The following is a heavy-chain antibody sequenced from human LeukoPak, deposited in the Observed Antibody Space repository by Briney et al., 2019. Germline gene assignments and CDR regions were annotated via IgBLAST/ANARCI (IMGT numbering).Heavy chain of an antibody. CDR1: GGSFSGYY. V-gene: IGHV4-34*01. CDR3: ARGLRDNWNDPFDY. D-gene: IGHD1-20*01. J-gene: IGHJ4*02. Sequence: PSETLSLTCAVYGGSFSGYYWSWIRQPPGKGLEWIGEINHSGSTNYNPSLKSRVTISVDTSKNQFSLKLSSVTAADTAVYYCARGLRDNWNDPFDYWGQGTLVAVSS. CDR2: INHSGST.